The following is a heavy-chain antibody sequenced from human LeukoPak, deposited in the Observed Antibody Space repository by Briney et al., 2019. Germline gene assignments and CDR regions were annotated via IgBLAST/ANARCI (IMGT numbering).Heavy chain of an antibody. V-gene: IGHV3-21*01. CDR2: ISSSSSYI. D-gene: IGHD4-17*01. J-gene: IGHJ4*02. CDR1: GFTFSSYS. Sequence: KPGGSLRLSCAASGFTFSSYSMNWVRQAPGKGLEWVSSISSSSSYIYYADSVKGRFTISRDNSKNTLYLQMNSLRAEDTAVYYCAKDPRWDDYGTIDYWGQGTLVTVSS. CDR3: AKDPRWDDYGTIDY.